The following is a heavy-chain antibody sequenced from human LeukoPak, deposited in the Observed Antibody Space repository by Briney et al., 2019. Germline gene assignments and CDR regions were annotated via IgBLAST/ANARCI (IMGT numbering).Heavy chain of an antibody. CDR1: GYTFTRSY. Sequence: ASVKVSCKASGYTFTRSYMHWVRQAPGQKGEWRGWINPNSGGTNYAQKFHGRVTMTRDTSISTAYMELSRLRSDDTAVYYCARDYYHSSGPDYWGQGTLVTVSS. CDR2: INPNSGGT. V-gene: IGHV1-2*02. CDR3: ARDYYHSSGPDY. D-gene: IGHD3-22*01. J-gene: IGHJ4*02.